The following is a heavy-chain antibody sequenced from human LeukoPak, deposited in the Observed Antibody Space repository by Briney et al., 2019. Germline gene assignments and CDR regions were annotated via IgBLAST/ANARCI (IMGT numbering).Heavy chain of an antibody. V-gene: IGHV4-39*01. CDR3: ARAGLGTYYGTYYFDY. CDR2: IYYSGST. D-gene: IGHD1-26*01. Sequence: SETLSLTCTVSGGSISSSSYYWGWIRQPPGKGLEWIGSIYYSGSTYYNPSLKSRVTISVDTSKNQFSLKLSSVTAADTAVCYCARAGLGTYYGTYYFDYWGQGTLITVSS. CDR1: GGSISSSSYY. J-gene: IGHJ4*02.